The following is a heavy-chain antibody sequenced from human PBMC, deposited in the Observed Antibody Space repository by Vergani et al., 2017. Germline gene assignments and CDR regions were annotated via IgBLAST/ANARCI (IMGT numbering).Heavy chain of an antibody. V-gene: IGHV3-33*01. J-gene: IGHJ6*03. D-gene: IGHD2-2*02. CDR1: RSTFKTYG. CDR3: ARDQVPAAIRLNVGNYMDV. Sequence: VLLVESGGDLVQPGGSLRLSCVASRSTFKTYGMHWVRQAPGKGLEWVGLIYYDGSNAYYADSVKGRFTISRDNSKNTLYLQMSSLRAEDTAVYYCARDQVPAAIRLNVGNYMDVWGKGTTVIVSS. CDR2: IYYDGSNA.